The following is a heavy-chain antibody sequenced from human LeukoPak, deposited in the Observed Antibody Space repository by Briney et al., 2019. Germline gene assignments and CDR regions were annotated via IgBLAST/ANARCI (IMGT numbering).Heavy chain of an antibody. CDR3: ARGRTGTTLGYYYYMDV. D-gene: IGHD1-7*01. CDR1: GGSISSSSYY. CDR2: IYYSGST. Sequence: SETLSLTCTVSGGSISSSSYYWGWIRQPPGKGLEWIGSIYYSGSTYYNPSLKSRVTISVDTSKNQFSLKLSSVTAADTAVYYCARGRTGTTLGYYYYMDVWGKGTTVTVSS. V-gene: IGHV4-39*07. J-gene: IGHJ6*03.